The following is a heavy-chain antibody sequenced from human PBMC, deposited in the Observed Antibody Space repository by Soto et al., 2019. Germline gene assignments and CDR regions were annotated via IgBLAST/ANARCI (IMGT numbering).Heavy chain of an antibody. V-gene: IGHV4-59*01. D-gene: IGHD6-6*01. Sequence: PSETLSLTCTVSGRSISSYYWSWIRQPPGKGLEWIGYIYYSGSTNYNPSLKSRVTISVDTSKNQFSLKLSSVTAADTAVYYCARGDSSSTWDWFDPWGQGTLVTVSS. J-gene: IGHJ5*02. CDR3: ARGDSSSTWDWFDP. CDR1: GRSISSYY. CDR2: IYYSGST.